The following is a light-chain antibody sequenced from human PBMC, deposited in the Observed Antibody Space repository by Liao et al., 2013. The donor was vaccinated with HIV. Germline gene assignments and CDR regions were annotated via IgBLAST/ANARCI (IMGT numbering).Light chain of an antibody. CDR1: KLGNKY. V-gene: IGLV3-1*01. Sequence: SYELTQPPSVSVSPGQTASITCSGDKLGNKYACWYQQKPGQSPVLVISQDNKRPSGIPERFSGSNSGNTATLTISGTQAMDEADYYCQAWDSSTYVFGTGTKVTV. J-gene: IGLJ1*01. CDR2: QDN. CDR3: QAWDSSTYV.